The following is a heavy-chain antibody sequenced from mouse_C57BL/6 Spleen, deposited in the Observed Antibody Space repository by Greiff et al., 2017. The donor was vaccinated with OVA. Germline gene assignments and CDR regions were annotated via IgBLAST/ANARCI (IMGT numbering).Heavy chain of an antibody. D-gene: IGHD1-1*01. CDR3: ARRELRYGGYFEV. Sequence: EVLLVESGGGLVKPGGSLKLSCAASGFTFSDYGMHWVRQAPEKGLEWVAYISSGSSTIYYADTVKGRFTISRDNAKNTLFLQMTSLRSEDTAMYYGARRELRYGGYFEVWGTGTTVTVSS. CDR2: ISSGSSTI. CDR1: GFTFSDYG. J-gene: IGHJ1*03. V-gene: IGHV5-17*01.